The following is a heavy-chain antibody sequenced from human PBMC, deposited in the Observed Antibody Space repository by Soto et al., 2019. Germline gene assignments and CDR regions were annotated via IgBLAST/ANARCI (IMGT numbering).Heavy chain of an antibody. CDR2: IKTKTDGGTT. D-gene: IGHD2-21*02. V-gene: IGHV3-15*01. J-gene: IGHJ6*02. Sequence: EVQLVESGGGLVKPGGSLRLSCAASGFTFSNAWMSWVRQAPRKGLEWVGRIKTKTDGGTTDYAAPVKGRFTISRDDSKNTLYLQMNSLKTEDTAVYYCTTGVTSRGMDVWGQGTTVTVSS. CDR1: GFTFSNAW. CDR3: TTGVTSRGMDV.